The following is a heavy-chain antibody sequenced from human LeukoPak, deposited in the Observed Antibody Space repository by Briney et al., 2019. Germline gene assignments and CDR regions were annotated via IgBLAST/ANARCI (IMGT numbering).Heavy chain of an antibody. D-gene: IGHD3-10*01. CDR1: GYAFTNYY. J-gene: IGHJ6*02. Sequence: ASVTVSCKSSGYAFTNYYMHWVRQAPGQGLAWMGIINPSGGTTRYVEKFQGRVTMTRDTSASTVYMELRSLRSDDTAVYYCARGGYSESFYNPRSYGMDVWGQGTTVIVSS. V-gene: IGHV1-46*01. CDR3: ARGGYSESFYNPRSYGMDV. CDR2: INPSGGTT.